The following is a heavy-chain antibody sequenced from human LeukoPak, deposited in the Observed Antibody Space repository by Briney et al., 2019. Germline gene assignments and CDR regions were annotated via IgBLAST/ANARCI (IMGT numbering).Heavy chain of an antibody. V-gene: IGHV4-30-2*01. CDR2: IYHSGST. D-gene: IGHD3-10*01. CDR3: ARDLGSGSYEVEY. CDR1: GGSISSGGYY. Sequence: PSQTLSLTCTVSGGSISSGGYYWSWIRQPPGKGLEWIGYIYHSGSTYYNPSLKSRVTISVDTSKNQFSLKLTSVTAADTAVYYCARDLGSGSYEVEYWGQGTLVTVSS. J-gene: IGHJ4*02.